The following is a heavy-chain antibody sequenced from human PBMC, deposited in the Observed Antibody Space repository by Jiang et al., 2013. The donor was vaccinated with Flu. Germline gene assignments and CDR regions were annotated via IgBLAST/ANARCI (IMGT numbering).Heavy chain of an antibody. CDR3: ATPYGDYVGAFDI. V-gene: IGHV5-51*01. CDR1: GYAFSSYW. Sequence: EVRKPGESLKISCRTSGYAFSSYWIGWVRQMPGKGLEWMGVIYPGDSDTRYSPSFQGQVTISADKSISTTYLQWSSLKASDSAMYYCATPYGDYVGAFDIWGQGTMVTVSS. CDR2: IYPGDSDT. D-gene: IGHD4-17*01. J-gene: IGHJ3*02.